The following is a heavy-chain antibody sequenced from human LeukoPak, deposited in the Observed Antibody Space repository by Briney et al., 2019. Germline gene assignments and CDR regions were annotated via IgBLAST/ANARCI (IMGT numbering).Heavy chain of an antibody. D-gene: IGHD6-13*01. CDR1: GFTLSDYY. J-gene: IGHJ4*02. V-gene: IGHV3-11*03. CDR3: ARALRIAAATTSFDY. CDR2: IKSSSSYT. Sequence: PGGSLRLSCVASGFTLSDYYMTWIRQAPGKGLEWVSYIKSSSSYTNYADSVKGRFTASRVNAKNSLYLQMNSLRAEDTAVCYCARALRIAAATTSFDYWGQGTLVTVSS.